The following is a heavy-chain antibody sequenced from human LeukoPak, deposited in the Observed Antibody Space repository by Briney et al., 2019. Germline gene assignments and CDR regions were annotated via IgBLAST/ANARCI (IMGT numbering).Heavy chain of an antibody. CDR2: IIPIFGTA. D-gene: IGHD3-10*01. CDR1: GGTFSSYA. Sequence: AVNVSCKASGGTFSSYAISWVRQAPGQGLEWMGGIIPIFGTANYAQKFQGRVTITADESTSTAYMELSSLRSEDTAVYYCARALEGSGSYPYNWFDPWGQGTLVTVSS. J-gene: IGHJ5*02. CDR3: ARALEGSGSYPYNWFDP. V-gene: IGHV1-69*13.